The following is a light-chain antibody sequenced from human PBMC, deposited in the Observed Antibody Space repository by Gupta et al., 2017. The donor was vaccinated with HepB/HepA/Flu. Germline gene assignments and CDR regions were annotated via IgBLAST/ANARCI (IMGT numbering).Light chain of an antibody. J-gene: IGKJ3*01. V-gene: IGKV2-28*01. CDR1: QSLLHSNGYNY. CDR2: LGS. CDR3: METLQTPFT. Sequence: EIVMTQSPLSLPVTPGEPASISCRSSQSLLHSNGYNYLDWYLQKPGQSPQLLIYLGSNRASGVPDRFSGSGSGTDFTLNISRVEAEDVGAYYCMETLQTPFTFGPGTKVEIK.